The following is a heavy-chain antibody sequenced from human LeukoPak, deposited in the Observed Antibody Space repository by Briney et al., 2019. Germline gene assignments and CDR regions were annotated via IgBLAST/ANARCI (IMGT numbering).Heavy chain of an antibody. Sequence: SETLSLTCAVYGGSFSGYYWSWIRQPPGKGLEWIGEVNHSGSTNYNASLKSRVTISVDTSKNQFSLKLSSVTAADTAVYYCARGHIAVAGIAYYFDYWGQRTRATVSS. CDR3: ARGHIAVAGIAYYFDY. V-gene: IGHV4-34*01. CDR2: VNHSGST. CDR1: GGSFSGYY. D-gene: IGHD6-19*01. J-gene: IGHJ4*02.